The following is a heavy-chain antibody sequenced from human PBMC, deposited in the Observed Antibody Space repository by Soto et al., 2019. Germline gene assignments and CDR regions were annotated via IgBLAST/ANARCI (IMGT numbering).Heavy chain of an antibody. Sequence: GGSLRLSCAASGFTFSDYYMSWIRQAPGKGLEWVSYISSSSSYTSYADSVKGRFAISRDNAKNSLYLQMNSLRAEDTAVYYCARGGYSYGLNYWGQGTLVTVSS. J-gene: IGHJ4*02. CDR3: ARGGYSYGLNY. D-gene: IGHD5-18*01. CDR1: GFTFSDYY. V-gene: IGHV3-11*06. CDR2: ISSSSSYT.